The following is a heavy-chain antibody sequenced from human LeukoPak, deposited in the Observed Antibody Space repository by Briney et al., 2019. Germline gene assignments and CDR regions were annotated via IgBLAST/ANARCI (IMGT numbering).Heavy chain of an antibody. Sequence: GGSLRLSCGASGFTFSTYGIHWVRQAPGKGLEWVAFIHSDGINKYYADSVKGRFTISRDNSKNTLDLQMSSLRAEDTAVYYCAKGSASSRPYYFDYWGQGALVTVSS. D-gene: IGHD3-16*01. CDR2: IHSDGINK. CDR1: GFTFSTYG. J-gene: IGHJ4*02. V-gene: IGHV3-30*02. CDR3: AKGSASSRPYYFDY.